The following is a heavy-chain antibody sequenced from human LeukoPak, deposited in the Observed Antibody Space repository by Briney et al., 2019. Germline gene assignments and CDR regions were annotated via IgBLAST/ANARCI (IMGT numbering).Heavy chain of an antibody. CDR1: GFTFSSYA. D-gene: IGHD3-16*01. V-gene: IGHV3-30*04. CDR2: ISYDGSNK. J-gene: IGHJ4*02. CDR3: ARDYTWGAPIDY. Sequence: GGSLRLSCAASGFTFSSYAMHWVRQAPGKGLEWVAVISYDGSNKYYADSVKGRFTISIDNSKNTLYLQMNSLRAEDTAVYYCARDYTWGAPIDYWGQGTLVTVSS.